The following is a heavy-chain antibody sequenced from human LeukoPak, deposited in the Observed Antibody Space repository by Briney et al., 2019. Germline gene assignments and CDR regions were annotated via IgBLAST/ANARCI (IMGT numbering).Heavy chain of an antibody. V-gene: IGHV4-59*01. CDR2: IYYSGST. Sequence: SETLSLTCTVSGGSISSYYWTWVRQPPGEGLEWIGYIYYSGSTNYNPSLKSRVAISVDTSKNQFSLKLSSVTAADTAMYYCARDTAEGSGYYPLDVWGKGTTVTVSS. J-gene: IGHJ6*04. CDR3: ARDTAEGSGYYPLDV. CDR1: GGSISSYY. D-gene: IGHD3-3*01.